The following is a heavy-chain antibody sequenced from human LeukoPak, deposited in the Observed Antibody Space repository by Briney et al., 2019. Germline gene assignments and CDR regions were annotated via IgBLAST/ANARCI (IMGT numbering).Heavy chain of an antibody. V-gene: IGHV1-69*05. CDR2: TIPIFGTA. CDR1: GGTFSSYA. Sequence: SVKVSCKASGGTFSSYAISWVRQAPGQGLEWMGRTIPIFGTANYAQKFQGRVTITTDESTSTAYMELSSLRSEDAAVYYCAGVSIAAAGRFDYWGQGTLVTVSS. J-gene: IGHJ4*02. D-gene: IGHD6-13*01. CDR3: AGVSIAAAGRFDY.